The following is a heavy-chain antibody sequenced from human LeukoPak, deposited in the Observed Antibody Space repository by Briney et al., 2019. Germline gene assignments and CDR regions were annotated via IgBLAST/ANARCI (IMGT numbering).Heavy chain of an antibody. V-gene: IGHV4-4*07. D-gene: IGHD4-17*01. Sequence: SETLSLTCTVSGGSISSYYWSWIRQPAGKGLEWIGRIHTSGSTNYNPSLKSRVTMSVDTSNNQFSLKLSSVTAADTAVYYCARARRGDYGDKYYFDYWGQGTLVTVSS. J-gene: IGHJ4*02. CDR1: GGSISSYY. CDR3: ARARRGDYGDKYYFDY. CDR2: IHTSGST.